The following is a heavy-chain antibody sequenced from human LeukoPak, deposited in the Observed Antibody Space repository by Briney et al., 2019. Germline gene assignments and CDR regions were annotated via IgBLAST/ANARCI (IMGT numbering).Heavy chain of an antibody. CDR3: ARVAVAALAFDY. D-gene: IGHD6-19*01. CDR2: IYYSGST. Sequence: SETLSLTCTVSGGSISSYYWSWIRQPPGKGLEWIGYIYYSGSTNYNPSLKSRVTIPVDTSKNQFSLKLSSVTAADTAVYYCARVAVAALAFDYWGQGALVTVSS. CDR1: GGSISSYY. J-gene: IGHJ4*02. V-gene: IGHV4-59*01.